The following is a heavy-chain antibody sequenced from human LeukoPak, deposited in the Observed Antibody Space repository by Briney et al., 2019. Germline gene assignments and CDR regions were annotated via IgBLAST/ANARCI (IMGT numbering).Heavy chain of an antibody. D-gene: IGHD6-13*01. CDR2: ISWNSGGI. V-gene: IGHV3-9*01. CDR1: GFTFDDYA. J-gene: IGHJ4*02. Sequence: SGRSLRLSCAASGFTFDDYAMHWVRQAPGKGLEWVSGISWNSGGIGYADSVKGRFTISRDNAKNSLYLQMNNLRAEDTALYYCAKAAGGMYSSSWTDYWGQGTLVTVSS. CDR3: AKAAGGMYSSSWTDY.